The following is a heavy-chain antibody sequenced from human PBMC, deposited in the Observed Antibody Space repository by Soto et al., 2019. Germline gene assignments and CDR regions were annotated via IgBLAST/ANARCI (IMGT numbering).Heavy chain of an antibody. D-gene: IGHD3-22*01. Sequence: QVQLQESGPGLVKPSQTLSLTCTVSGGSISSGGYYWSWIRQHPGKGLEWIGYIYYSGSTYYNPSLNRGVTTAVATSKNLFSLMLSSVTAADTAFYYSARDAYYDGSGYFFDYWGQGTLVTVSS. J-gene: IGHJ4*02. V-gene: IGHV4-31*03. CDR3: ARDAYYDGSGYFFDY. CDR1: GGSISSGGYY. CDR2: IYYSGST.